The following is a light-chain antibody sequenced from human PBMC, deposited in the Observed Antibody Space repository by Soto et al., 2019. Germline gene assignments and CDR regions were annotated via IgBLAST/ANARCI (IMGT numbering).Light chain of an antibody. CDR2: GVD. CDR1: SRDIGYYDF. CDR3: SSHAGKNKYVL. Sequence: QSALTQPPSASVSPGQSVTISCTGTSRDIGYYDFVSWYQQLPGKAPKLMIYGVDKGPSGVPHRFSGTRSGSTASLTVSGLQAEDEAVYYCSSHAGKNKYVLFGGGTKLTVL. J-gene: IGLJ2*01. V-gene: IGLV2-8*01.